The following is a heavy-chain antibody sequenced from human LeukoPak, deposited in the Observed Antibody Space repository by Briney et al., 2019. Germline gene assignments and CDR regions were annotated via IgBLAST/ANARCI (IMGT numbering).Heavy chain of an antibody. Sequence: GGSLRLSCAASGFTFSSYSMNWVRQAPGKGLEWVSSISSSSTYIKYADSVKGRFTISRDNSKNTLYLQMNSLRAEDTAVYYCAKDTASSWWYFDLWGRGTLVTVSS. CDR3: AKDTASSWWYFDL. CDR2: ISSSSTYI. V-gene: IGHV3-21*04. CDR1: GFTFSSYS. D-gene: IGHD5-18*01. J-gene: IGHJ2*01.